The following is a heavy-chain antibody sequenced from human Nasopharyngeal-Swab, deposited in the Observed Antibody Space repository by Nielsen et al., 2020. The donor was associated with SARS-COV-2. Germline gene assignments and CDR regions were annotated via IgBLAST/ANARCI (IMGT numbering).Heavy chain of an antibody. J-gene: IGHJ4*02. Sequence: GSLRLPCAVSGFTFSSYSMNLVRQAPGKGLEWVSSISSSGSYKYYADPVKGRFTISRDNAKNSLYLQMNGLRAEDTAVYYCARGPAGYMSSWYFFDYWGQGNLVTVSS. CDR2: ISSSGSYK. CDR1: GFTFSSYS. V-gene: IGHV3-21*01. CDR3: ARGPAGYMSSWYFFDY. D-gene: IGHD6-13*01.